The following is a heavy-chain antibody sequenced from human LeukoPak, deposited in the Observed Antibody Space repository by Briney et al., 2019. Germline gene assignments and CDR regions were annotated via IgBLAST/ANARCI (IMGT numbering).Heavy chain of an antibody. CDR2: IYYSGST. V-gene: IGHV4-39*01. J-gene: IGHJ4*02. D-gene: IGHD2-21*02. Sequence: PSETLSLTCTDSGGSISSSSYYWGWIRQPPGKGLEWIGSIYYSGSTYYNPSLKSRVTISVDTSKNQFSLKLSSVTAADTAVYYCARQVTVGSFFDYWGQGTLVTVSS. CDR1: GGSISSSSYY. CDR3: ARQVTVGSFFDY.